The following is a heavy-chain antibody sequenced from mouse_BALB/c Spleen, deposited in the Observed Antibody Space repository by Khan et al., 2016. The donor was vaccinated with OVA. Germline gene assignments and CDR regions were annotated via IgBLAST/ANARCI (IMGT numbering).Heavy chain of an antibody. CDR1: GFTFSSFV. Sequence: EVELVESGGVLVEPGGSLKLSCAASGFTFSSFVMSWVRQTPEKRLEWVATISSAATYTYYPDSVKGRFTISRDNAKNTLYLQMNSLRYDDAAIYYCATGNYGWFAYWGQGTLVTVST. J-gene: IGHJ3*01. V-gene: IGHV5-9-1*01. CDR3: ATGNYGWFAY. CDR2: ISSAATYT. D-gene: IGHD2-1*01.